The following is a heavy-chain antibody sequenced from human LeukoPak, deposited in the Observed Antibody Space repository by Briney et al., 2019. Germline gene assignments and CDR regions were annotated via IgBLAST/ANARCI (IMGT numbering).Heavy chain of an antibody. V-gene: IGHV4-59*12. CDR3: ARGRINSGYYRLRHWFDP. D-gene: IGHD3-22*01. J-gene: IGHJ5*02. CDR2: MYYGGST. Sequence: SETLSLTCSVSGGSLSNYYWNWIRQPPGKGLEWIGSMYYGGSTNYNPSLKSRVTISVDTSKNQFSLKLSSVTAADTAVYYCARGRINSGYYRLRHWFDPWGQGTLVTVSS. CDR1: GGSLSNYY.